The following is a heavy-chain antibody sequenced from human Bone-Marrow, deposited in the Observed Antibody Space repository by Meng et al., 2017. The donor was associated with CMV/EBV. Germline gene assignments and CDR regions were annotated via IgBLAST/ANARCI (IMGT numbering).Heavy chain of an antibody. Sequence: GGSLRLSCQLSGYDISTYWVGWVRQMPGKGLEWMGLVYPDDSDIRYSPSFRGQVIISADKSISTAYLQWSSLKASDTAIYYCARGGGATSFDKWGQGTLVTSPQ. CDR2: VYPDDSDI. CDR1: GYDISTYW. V-gene: IGHV5-51*01. CDR3: ARGGGATSFDK. D-gene: IGHD2-21*01. J-gene: IGHJ4*02.